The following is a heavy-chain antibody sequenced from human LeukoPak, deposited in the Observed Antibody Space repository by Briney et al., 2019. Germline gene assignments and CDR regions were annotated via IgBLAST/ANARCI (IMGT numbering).Heavy chain of an antibody. CDR3: AKDPRRYDFRSGYSGYFDY. CDR2: ISYDGSNK. CDR1: GFTFSSYG. D-gene: IGHD3-3*01. V-gene: IGHV3-30*18. Sequence: GRSLRLSCAASGFTFSSYGMHWVRQAPGKGLEWVAVISYDGSNKYYADSVKGRFTISRDNSKNTLYLQMNSLRAEDTAVYYCAKDPRRYDFRSGYSGYFDYWGQGTLVTVSS. J-gene: IGHJ4*02.